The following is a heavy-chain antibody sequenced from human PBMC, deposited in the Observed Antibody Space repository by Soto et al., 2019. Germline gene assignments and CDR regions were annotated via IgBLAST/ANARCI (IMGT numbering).Heavy chain of an antibody. J-gene: IGHJ6*02. D-gene: IGHD5-18*01. CDR2: MNPNSGNT. CDR3: ARGGYSYGLFVYYYYGMDV. Sequence: GASVKVSCKASGYTFTSYGINWVRQATGQGLEWMGWMNPNSGNTGYAQKFQGRVTMTRNTSISTAYMELSSLRSEDTAVYYCARGGYSYGLFVYYYYGMDVWGQGTTVTVSS. CDR1: GYTFTSYG. V-gene: IGHV1-8*01.